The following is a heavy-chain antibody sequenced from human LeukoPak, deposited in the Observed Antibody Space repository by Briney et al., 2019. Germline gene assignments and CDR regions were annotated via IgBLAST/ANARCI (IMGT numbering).Heavy chain of an antibody. CDR1: GFTFDDYA. J-gene: IGHJ6*02. CDR3: AKDRSQPYGSGSYPAGYYGMDV. V-gene: IGHV3-9*01. CDR2: ISWNSGSI. D-gene: IGHD3-10*01. Sequence: GGSLRLSCAASGFTFDDYAMHWVRQAPGKGLEWVSGISWNSGSIGYADSVKGRFTISRDNAKNSLYLQMSSLRAEDTALYYCAKDRSQPYGSGSYPAGYYGMDVWGQGTTVTVSS.